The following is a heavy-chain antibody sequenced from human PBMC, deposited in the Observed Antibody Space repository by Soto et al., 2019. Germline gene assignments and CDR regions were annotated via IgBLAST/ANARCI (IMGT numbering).Heavy chain of an antibody. D-gene: IGHD3-22*01. CDR1: GGSISSGGYS. Sequence: PSEALSLTCAVFGGSISSGGYSWSWIRQPPGKGLEWIGYISHSGSTYYNPSLKSRVTISVGRSKNQVSLKLSSVTAADTAGYYCAAYYDSSGQYFDYWGQGTLVTVSS. J-gene: IGHJ4*02. CDR3: AAYYDSSGQYFDY. CDR2: ISHSGST. V-gene: IGHV4-30-2*01.